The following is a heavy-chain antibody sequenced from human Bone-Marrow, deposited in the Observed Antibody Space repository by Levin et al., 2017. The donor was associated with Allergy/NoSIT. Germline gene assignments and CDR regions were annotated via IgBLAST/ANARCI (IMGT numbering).Heavy chain of an antibody. CDR3: ARVGMATHSFDS. V-gene: IGHV3-74*01. CDR1: GFTFSSYW. CDR2: IKSDGSVT. D-gene: IGHD5-24*01. Sequence: GGSLRLSCVASGFTFSSYWMHWVRQAPGKGLVWVSRIKSDGSVTNYADSVKGRVTISRDNAKNTLYLQMNSLRDEDTAVYYCARVGMATHSFDSWGLGPLVIVSS. J-gene: IGHJ4*02.